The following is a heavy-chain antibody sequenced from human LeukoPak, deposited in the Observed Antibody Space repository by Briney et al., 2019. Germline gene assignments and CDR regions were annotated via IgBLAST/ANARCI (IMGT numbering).Heavy chain of an antibody. CDR1: GFTVSSYW. D-gene: IGHD2-15*01. CDR3: ARDFCSGGSCYLAV. V-gene: IGHV3-7*03. CDR2: IKQDGSEK. J-gene: IGHJ6*02. Sequence: GGSLRLSCAASGFTVSSYWMSWVRQARGKGLERVANIKQDGSEKYYVDSVKGRFTISRDNAKNSLYLQMNSLRAEHTAVYYCARDFCSGGSCYLAVWGQGTTVTVSS.